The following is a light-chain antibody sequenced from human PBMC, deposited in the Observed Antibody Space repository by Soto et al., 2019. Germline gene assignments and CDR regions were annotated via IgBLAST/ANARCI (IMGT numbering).Light chain of an antibody. Sequence: ILLTQSPGTRSLSPGERATLSCRASQSVSSSYLAWYQQKPGQAPRLLIYGASSRATGIPDRFSGSGSGTDFTLTISRLEPEDFAVYYCQHYKTFGQGTKV. J-gene: IGKJ1*01. CDR2: GAS. CDR3: QHYKT. CDR1: QSVSSSY. V-gene: IGKV3-20*01.